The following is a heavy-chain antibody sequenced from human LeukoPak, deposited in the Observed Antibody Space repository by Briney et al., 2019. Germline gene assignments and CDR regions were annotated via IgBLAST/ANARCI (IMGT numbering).Heavy chain of an antibody. CDR2: ISAYNGNT. V-gene: IGHV1-18*01. CDR1: GGTFSSYA. D-gene: IGHD6-13*01. J-gene: IGHJ5*02. CDR3: AANGYSSSWYKGGWFDP. Sequence: EASVKVSCKASGGTFSSYAISWVRQAPGQGLEWMGWISAYNGNTNYAQKLQGRVTMTTDTSTSTAYMELRSLRSDDTAVYYCAANGYSSSWYKGGWFDPWGQGTLVTVSS.